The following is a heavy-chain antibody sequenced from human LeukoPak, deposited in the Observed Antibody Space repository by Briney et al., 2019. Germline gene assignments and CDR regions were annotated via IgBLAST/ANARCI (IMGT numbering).Heavy chain of an antibody. D-gene: IGHD3-10*01. CDR1: GGSLSGYY. CDR2: INHSGST. J-gene: IGHJ2*01. CDR3: ARGRVTRWYFDL. V-gene: IGHV4-34*01. Sequence: PSETLSLTCAVYGGSLSGYYWSWIRQPPGKGLEWIGEINHSGSTNYNPSLKSRVTISVDTSKNQFSLKLSSVTAADTAVYYCARGRVTRWYFDLWGRGTLVTVSS.